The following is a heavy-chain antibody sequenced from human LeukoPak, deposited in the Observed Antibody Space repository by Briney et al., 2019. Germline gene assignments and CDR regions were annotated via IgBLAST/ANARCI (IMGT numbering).Heavy chain of an antibody. CDR1: GYTFTGYY. V-gene: IGHV1-2*04. CDR2: INPNSGGT. J-gene: IGHJ4*02. CDR3: ARAGVYGGNLYYFDY. D-gene: IGHD4-23*01. Sequence: ASVKVSCKASGYTFTGYYMHWVRQAPGQGLEWMGWINPNSGGTNYAQKFQGWVTMTRDTSISTAYMELSRLRSDDTAEYYCARAGVYGGNLYYFDYWGQGTLVTVSS.